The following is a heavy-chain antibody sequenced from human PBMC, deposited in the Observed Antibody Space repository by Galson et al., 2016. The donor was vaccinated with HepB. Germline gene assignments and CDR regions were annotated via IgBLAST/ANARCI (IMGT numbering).Heavy chain of an antibody. CDR3: AKHGFDSSNWYQRGINWYFDL. CDR2: VDPGDSYT. Sequence: QSGAEVKKPGESLKISCKGSGYNFNNYWINWVRQMPGKGLEWMGTVDPGDSYTNYSPSFQGLVTISADKSTSTAYLQWSSLKASDTAMYYCAKHGFDSSNWYQRGINWYFDLWGRGTLVTVSS. CDR1: GYNFNNYW. D-gene: IGHD6-13*01. V-gene: IGHV5-10-1*01. J-gene: IGHJ2*01.